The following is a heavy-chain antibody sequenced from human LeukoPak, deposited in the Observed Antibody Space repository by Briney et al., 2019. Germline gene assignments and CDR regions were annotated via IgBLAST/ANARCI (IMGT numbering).Heavy chain of an antibody. Sequence: ASVTVSCKASGYTFTSYDFNWVRQATGQGLEWMGWMNPNSGNTGYAQKFQGRVTITRNNSISTAYMELSSVRSEDTAVYYCARGTDFGGKYPEFDPWGQGTLVTVSS. J-gene: IGHJ5*02. CDR3: ARGTDFGGKYPEFDP. D-gene: IGHD4-23*01. CDR1: GYTFTSYD. CDR2: MNPNSGNT. V-gene: IGHV1-8*03.